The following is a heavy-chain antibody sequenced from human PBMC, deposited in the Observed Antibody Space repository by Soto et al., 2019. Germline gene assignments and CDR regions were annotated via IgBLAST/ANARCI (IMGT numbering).Heavy chain of an antibody. CDR1: GGTFSSYA. Sequence: SLKVSCRASGGTFSSYAISWVRQAPGQGREWMGGIIPIFGTANYAQKFQGRVTITADESTSTAYRELSRLRSEDAAVYYCPRTNRVGGATGFNTRGQGDMVTIST. V-gene: IGHV1-69*13. J-gene: IGHJ4*02. CDR2: IIPIFGTA. CDR3: PRTNRVGGATGFNT. D-gene: IGHD1-26*01.